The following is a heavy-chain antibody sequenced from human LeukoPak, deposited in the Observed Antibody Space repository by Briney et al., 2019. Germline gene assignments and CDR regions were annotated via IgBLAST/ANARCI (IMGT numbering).Heavy chain of an antibody. J-gene: IGHJ4*02. D-gene: IGHD5-12*01. CDR1: GFTFSSYS. CDR3: AREVALRYFDY. V-gene: IGHV3-48*01. CDR2: ISSSSSTI. Sequence: GGSLRLSCAAPGFTFSSYSMNWVRQAPGKGLEWVSYISSSSSTIYYADSVKGRFTISRDNAKNSLYLQMNSLRAEDTAVYYCAREVALRYFDYWGQGTLVTVSS.